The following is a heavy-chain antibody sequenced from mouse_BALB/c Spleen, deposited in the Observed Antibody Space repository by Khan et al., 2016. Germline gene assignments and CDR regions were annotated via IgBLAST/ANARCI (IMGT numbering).Heavy chain of an antibody. D-gene: IGHD1-2*01. J-gene: IGHJ4*01. V-gene: IGHV1-5*01. CDR3: NSLLRPFYAMDY. Sequence: VRLQQSETVLARPGASVKMSCKASGYSFTSYWMHWVKQRPGQGLEWIGAIFPGNSDTNYNQKFKGKAKLTAVTSASTAYMELISLTNEDSAVYYCNSLLRPFYAMDYWGQGTLVTVSS. CDR2: IFPGNSDT. CDR1: GYSFTSYW.